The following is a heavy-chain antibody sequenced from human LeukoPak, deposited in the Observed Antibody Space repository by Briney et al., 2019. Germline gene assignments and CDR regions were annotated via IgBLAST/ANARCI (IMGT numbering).Heavy chain of an antibody. CDR3: ARSGYSYGLVDY. J-gene: IGHJ4*02. D-gene: IGHD5-18*01. Sequence: SETLSLTCTVSGGSISSDYLSWIRQPPGKGLEWIGYIYYSGDTNYNPSLKSRVTISVDTSKNQFSLKLSSVTAADTAVYYCARSGYSYGLVDYWGQGTLVTVSS. CDR2: IYYSGDT. CDR1: GGSISSDY. V-gene: IGHV4-59*01.